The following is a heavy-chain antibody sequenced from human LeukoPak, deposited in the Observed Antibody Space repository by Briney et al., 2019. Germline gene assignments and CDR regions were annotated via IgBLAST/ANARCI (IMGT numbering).Heavy chain of an antibody. J-gene: IGHJ3*02. CDR1: GFTFSSYG. V-gene: IGHV3-30*18. D-gene: IGHD3-10*01. Sequence: GGSLRLSCAASGFTFSSYGMHWVRQAPGKGLDWVAVISYDGSNKYHVDSVKGRFTISRDNSKNMLYLQTNSLRAEDTAVYYCAKNELLWFGEFDAFDIWGQGTMVTVSS. CDR2: ISYDGSNK. CDR3: AKNELLWFGEFDAFDI.